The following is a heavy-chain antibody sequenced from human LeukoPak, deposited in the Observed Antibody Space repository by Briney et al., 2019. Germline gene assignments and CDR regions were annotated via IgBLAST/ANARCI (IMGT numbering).Heavy chain of an antibody. Sequence: GSLRLSCAVSGFTFSGAAMSWVGQAPGKGLEWVSLISSSGSNTYYADSVKGRFTISRDDSKNTLCLQMNSLRAEDTAVYYCAKDIQLTYWGQGALVTVSS. CDR3: AKDIQLTY. CDR2: ISSSGSNT. CDR1: GFTFSGAA. J-gene: IGHJ4*02. D-gene: IGHD2-2*01. V-gene: IGHV3-23*01.